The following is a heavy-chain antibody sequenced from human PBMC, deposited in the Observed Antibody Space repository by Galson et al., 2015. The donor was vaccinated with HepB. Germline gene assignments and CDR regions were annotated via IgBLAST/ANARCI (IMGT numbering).Heavy chain of an antibody. CDR1: GYTFSTYG. J-gene: IGHJ5*02. CDR3: AKTGYYYDSSGQSDWFDP. CDR2: ISNDGTNK. V-gene: IGHV3-30*18. Sequence: SLRLSCAGSGYTFSTYGMHWVRQAPGKGLEWVAVISNDGTNKNYADSVKGRFTISRDNSKNTLYLQMNSLRTEDTAVYYCAKTGYYYDSSGQSDWFDPWGQGTLVTVSS. D-gene: IGHD3-22*01.